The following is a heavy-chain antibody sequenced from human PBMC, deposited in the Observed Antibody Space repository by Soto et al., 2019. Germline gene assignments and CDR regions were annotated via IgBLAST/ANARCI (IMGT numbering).Heavy chain of an antibody. Sequence: GASVKVSCKASGYTFTSYGISWVRQAPGQGLEWMGWISAYNGNTNYAQKLQGRVTMTTDTSTSTAYMELRSLRSDDTAVYYCARDLRNSSGWKRGGIGYWGQGTLVTVSS. CDR3: ARDLRNSSGWKRGGIGY. D-gene: IGHD6-19*01. V-gene: IGHV1-18*01. CDR2: ISAYNGNT. CDR1: GYTFTSYG. J-gene: IGHJ4*02.